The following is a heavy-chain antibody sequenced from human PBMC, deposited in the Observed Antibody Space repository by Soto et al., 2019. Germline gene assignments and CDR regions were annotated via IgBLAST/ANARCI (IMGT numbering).Heavy chain of an antibody. CDR2: IIPIFGTA. J-gene: IGHJ6*02. CDR1: GGTFSSYA. D-gene: IGHD1-26*01. V-gene: IGHV1-69*06. Sequence: GASVKVSCKASGGTFSSYAISWVRQAPGQGLEWMGGIIPIFGTANYAQKFQGRVTITADKSTSTAYMELSSLRSDDTAVYYCATQGRLGGNYYYGMDVWGQGTTVTVSS. CDR3: ATQGRLGGNYYYGMDV.